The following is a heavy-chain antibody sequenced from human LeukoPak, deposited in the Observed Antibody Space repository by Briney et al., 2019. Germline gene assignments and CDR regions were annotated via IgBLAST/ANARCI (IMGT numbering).Heavy chain of an antibody. CDR1: GGSISSYY. V-gene: IGHV4-59*12. CDR3: ARDQVDYYYYYMDV. Sequence: PSETLSLTCTVSGGSISSYYWSWIRQPPGKGLEWIGYIYYSGSTNYNPSLKSRVTISVDTSKNQFSLKLSSVTAADTAVYYCARDQVDYYYYYMDVWGKGTTVTVSS. CDR2: IYYSGST. D-gene: IGHD2-15*01. J-gene: IGHJ6*03.